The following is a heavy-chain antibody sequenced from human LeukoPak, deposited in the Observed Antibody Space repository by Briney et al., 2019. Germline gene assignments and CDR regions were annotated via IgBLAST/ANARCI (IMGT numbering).Heavy chain of an antibody. CDR1: GVTFSGYS. J-gene: IGHJ4*02. D-gene: IGHD4/OR15-4a*01. CDR2: ISSSSSYI. CDR3: ARDRDPYGGKPFDY. V-gene: IGHV3-21*01. Sequence: AVGSLRLSCAASGVTFSGYSMNWVRQAPGNGLEWVSSISSSSSYIYYADSVKGRFTISRDNAKNTLYLQMNSLRAEDTAVYYCARDRDPYGGKPFDYWGQGTLVTVSS.